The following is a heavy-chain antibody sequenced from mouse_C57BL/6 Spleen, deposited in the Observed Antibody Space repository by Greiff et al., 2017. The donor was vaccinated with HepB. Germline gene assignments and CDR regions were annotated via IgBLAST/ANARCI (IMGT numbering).Heavy chain of an antibody. J-gene: IGHJ1*03. Sequence: QVQLQQPGAELVRPGSSVKLSCKASGYTFTSYWMDWVKQRPGQGLEWIGNIYPSDSETHYNQKFKDKATLTVDKSSSTAYMQLSSLTSEDSAVYYCARSRSTGYFDVWGTGTTVTVSS. CDR2: IYPSDSET. D-gene: IGHD1-1*01. V-gene: IGHV1-61*01. CDR1: GYTFTSYW. CDR3: ARSRSTGYFDV.